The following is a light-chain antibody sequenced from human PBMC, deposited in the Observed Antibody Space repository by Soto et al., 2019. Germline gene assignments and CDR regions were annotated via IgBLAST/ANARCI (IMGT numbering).Light chain of an antibody. CDR1: SSNIGAGYD. J-gene: IGLJ1*01. CDR3: QSYDSSLSGWGV. Sequence: QSVLTQPPSVSGAPGQRVTISCTGSSSNIGAGYDVHWYQQLPGTAPKLLIYGNSNRPSGVPDRFSGSKSGTSASLATTGLQAEDEADYYCQSYDSSLSGWGVFGTGTKVTVL. CDR2: GNS. V-gene: IGLV1-40*01.